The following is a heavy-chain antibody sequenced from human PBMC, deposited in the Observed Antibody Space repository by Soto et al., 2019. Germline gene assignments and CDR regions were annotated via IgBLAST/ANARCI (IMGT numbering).Heavy chain of an antibody. CDR3: ARDRPGIKTYEAFDI. D-gene: IGHD1-20*01. Sequence: GASVKVSCKASGYTFTGYDTNWVRQATGQGPEWMGWMSPNTGTIVYAQKFQGRVTMTRNTSTSTAYMTLSSLRSEDTAVYYCARDRPGIKTYEAFDIWGQGTTVTVSS. CDR1: GYTFTGYD. V-gene: IGHV1-8*01. CDR2: MSPNTGTI. J-gene: IGHJ3*02.